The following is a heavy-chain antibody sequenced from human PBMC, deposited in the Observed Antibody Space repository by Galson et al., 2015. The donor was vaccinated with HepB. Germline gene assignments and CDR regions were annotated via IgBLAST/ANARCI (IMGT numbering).Heavy chain of an antibody. D-gene: IGHD1-26*01. CDR2: ITRGGYT. CDR3: AKDGISGSAPGL. Sequence: SLRLSCAASGFIFNNYAMSWVRQAPGKGLEWVSGITRGGYTYDVDSVKGRFTISRDNSKNTLHLQMNSLRAEDTAVYYCAKDGISGSAPGLGGQGTLVTVSS. CDR1: GFIFNNYA. V-gene: IGHV3-23*01. J-gene: IGHJ4*02.